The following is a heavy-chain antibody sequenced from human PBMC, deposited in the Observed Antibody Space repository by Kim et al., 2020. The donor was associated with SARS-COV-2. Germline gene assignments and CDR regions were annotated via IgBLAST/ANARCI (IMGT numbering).Heavy chain of an antibody. CDR2: ISSSSSYI. Sequence: GGSLRLSCAASGFTFSSYSMNWVRQAPGKGLEWVSSISSSSSYIYYADSVKGRFTISRDNAKNSLYLQMNSLRAEDTAVYYCARDGGIQLWLREFDPWGQGTLVTVSS. CDR1: GFTFSSYS. J-gene: IGHJ5*02. CDR3: ARDGGIQLWLREFDP. D-gene: IGHD5-18*01. V-gene: IGHV3-21*01.